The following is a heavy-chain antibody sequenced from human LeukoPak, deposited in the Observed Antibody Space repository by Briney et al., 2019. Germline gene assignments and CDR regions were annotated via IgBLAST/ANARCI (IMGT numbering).Heavy chain of an antibody. J-gene: IGHJ4*02. CDR1: GGSISSSNW. CDR3: ARDLPNASAAGTS. D-gene: IGHD6-13*01. CDR2: IYHSGST. V-gene: IGHV4-4*02. Sequence: PSETLSLTCAVSGGSISSSNWWSWVRQPPGKGLEWIGEIYHSGSTNYNPSLKSRVTISVDKSKNQFSLKLSSVTAADTAVYYCARDLPNASAAGTSWGQGTLVTVSS.